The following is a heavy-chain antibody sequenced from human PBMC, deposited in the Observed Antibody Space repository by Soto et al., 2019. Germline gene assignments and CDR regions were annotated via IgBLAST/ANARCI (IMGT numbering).Heavy chain of an antibody. D-gene: IGHD5-18*01. J-gene: IGHJ4*02. CDR1: GFSLSTSGVG. CDR3: ARRISAYSYGYGFNY. CDR2: IYWDDDK. V-gene: IGHV2-5*02. Sequence: QITLKESGPALVKPTQTLTLTCTVSGFSLSTSGVGLTWIRQPPGKALEWLALIYWDDDKHYRPSLRSRLTITKDTAKNQVDLTMSNMYPAHTGTYYCARRISAYSYGYGFNYWGQGSPVTVST.